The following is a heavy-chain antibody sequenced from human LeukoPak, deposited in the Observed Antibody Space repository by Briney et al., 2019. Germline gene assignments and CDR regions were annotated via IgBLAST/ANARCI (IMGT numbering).Heavy chain of an antibody. V-gene: IGHV4-4*07. D-gene: IGHD1-26*01. CDR1: GGSISSYY. J-gene: IGHJ4*02. Sequence: SETLSLTCTVSGGSISSYYWSWIRQPAGKGLEWIGRIYTSGSTNYNPSLKSRVTMSVDTSKNQFSLELSSVTAADTAVYYCTVQVGATLTFVYWGQGTLVTVSS. CDR2: IYTSGST. CDR3: TVQVGATLTFVY.